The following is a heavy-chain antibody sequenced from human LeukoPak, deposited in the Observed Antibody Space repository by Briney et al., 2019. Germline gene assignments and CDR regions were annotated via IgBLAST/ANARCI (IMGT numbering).Heavy chain of an antibody. V-gene: IGHV1-2*02. CDR1: GYTFSGDY. CDR3: ARGGGGATTGFDH. CDR2: INSNSGAR. Sequence: ASVKVSCKASGYTFSGDYMHWVRQAPGQGLESMGWINSNSGARNYAPKFQGRVTFSGDNSISTAYMELSSLRSDDTAIYYCARGGGGATTGFDHWGQGTLVTVSS. D-gene: IGHD1-26*01. J-gene: IGHJ4*02.